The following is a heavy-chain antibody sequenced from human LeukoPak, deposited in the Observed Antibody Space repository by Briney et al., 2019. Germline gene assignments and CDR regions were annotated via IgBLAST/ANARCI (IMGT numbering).Heavy chain of an antibody. CDR3: ARDAAAAVAGMIDY. CDR1: GFTFSSYG. CDR2: IWYDGSNK. Sequence: GGSLRLSCAASGFTFSSYGIHWVRQAPGKGLERVAVIWYDGSNKYYADSVKGRFTISRDNSKNTLYLQMNSLRAEDTAVYYCARDAAAAVAGMIDYWGQGTLVTVSS. V-gene: IGHV3-33*01. J-gene: IGHJ4*02. D-gene: IGHD6-19*01.